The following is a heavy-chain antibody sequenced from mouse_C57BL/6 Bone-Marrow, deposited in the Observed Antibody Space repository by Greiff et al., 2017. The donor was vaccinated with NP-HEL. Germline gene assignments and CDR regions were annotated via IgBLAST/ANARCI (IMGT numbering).Heavy chain of an antibody. Sequence: EVQRVESGGGLVQPKGSLKLSCAASGFTFNTYAMHWVRQAPGKGLEWVARIRSKSSYYATYYADSVKDRFTISRDDSQSMLYLQMNNLKTEDTAMYYCVSYDYDGAYWGQGTLVTVSA. J-gene: IGHJ3*01. CDR2: IRSKSSYYAT. CDR3: VSYDYDGAY. D-gene: IGHD2-4*01. CDR1: GFTFNTYA. V-gene: IGHV10-3*01.